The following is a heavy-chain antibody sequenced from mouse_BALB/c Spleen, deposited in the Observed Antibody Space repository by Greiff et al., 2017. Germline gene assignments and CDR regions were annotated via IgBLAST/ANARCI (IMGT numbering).Heavy chain of an antibody. CDR2: ISSGGGNT. Sequence: EVKLMESGGGLVKPGGSLKLSCAASGFTFSSYTMSWVRQTPEKRLEWVATISSGGGNTYYPDSVKGRFTISRDNAKNNLYLQMSSLRSEDTALYYCARKTTANYFDYWGQGTTLTVSS. J-gene: IGHJ2*01. D-gene: IGHD1-2*01. CDR3: ARKTTANYFDY. V-gene: IGHV5-9*03. CDR1: GFTFSSYT.